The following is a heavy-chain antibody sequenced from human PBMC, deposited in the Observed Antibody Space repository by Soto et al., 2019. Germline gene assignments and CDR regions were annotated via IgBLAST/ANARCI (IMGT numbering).Heavy chain of an antibody. V-gene: IGHV1-46*01. CDR1: GYTFTSYY. J-gene: IGHJ6*02. CDR2: ISPIGGST. Sequence: GASVKVSCKASGYTFTSYYMHWVRQAPGQGLEWMGIISPIGGSTSYAQKFQGRVTMTRDTSTSTVYMELSSLRSEDTAVYYCARDAVRITIFGVVPKVYYYYGMDVWGQGTTVTVSS. CDR3: ARDAVRITIFGVVPKVYYYYGMDV. D-gene: IGHD3-3*01.